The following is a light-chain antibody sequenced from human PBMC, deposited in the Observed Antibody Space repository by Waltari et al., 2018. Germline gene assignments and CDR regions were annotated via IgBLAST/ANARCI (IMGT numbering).Light chain of an antibody. V-gene: IGKV1-16*01. CDR2: FAS. Sequence: DILMTQSPSSLSAAIGHTVTITCRASRDIYKYLVWYQQKPGKAPRPLIYFASNLETGVPSRFTGSGSGTDYTLTITGLQPEDFATYYCQQQSTYPRTFGLGTKVEI. J-gene: IGKJ1*01. CDR1: RDIYKY. CDR3: QQQSTYPRT.